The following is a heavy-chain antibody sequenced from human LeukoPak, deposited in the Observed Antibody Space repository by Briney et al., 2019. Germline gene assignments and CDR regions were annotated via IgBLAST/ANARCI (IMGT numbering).Heavy chain of an antibody. CDR3: AKTPDYSDYVIDY. CDR2: ISASGSST. V-gene: IGHV3-23*01. D-gene: IGHD4-11*01. J-gene: IGHJ4*02. CDR1: GFTFRSYA. Sequence: GGSLRLSCAASGFTFRSYAMTWVRQAPGKGLEWVSVISASGSSTLYADFVKGRLTISRDNSKNTVFLQMNSLRAEDTAVYYCAKTPDYSDYVIDYWGQGTLVTVSS.